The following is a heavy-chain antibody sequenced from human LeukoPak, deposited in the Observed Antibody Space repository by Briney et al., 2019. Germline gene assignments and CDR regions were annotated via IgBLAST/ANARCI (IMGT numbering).Heavy chain of an antibody. CDR1: GGSSSGYY. V-gene: IGHV4-34*01. J-gene: IGHJ6*04. D-gene: IGHD2-2*02. CDR2: INHSGST. Sequence: SETLSLTCAVYGGSSSGYYWSWIRQPPGKGLEWIGEINHSGSTNYNPSLKSRVTISVDTSKNQFSLKLSSVTAADTAVYYCARGGYCSSTSCYKNGMDVWGKGTTVTVSS. CDR3: ARGGYCSSTSCYKNGMDV.